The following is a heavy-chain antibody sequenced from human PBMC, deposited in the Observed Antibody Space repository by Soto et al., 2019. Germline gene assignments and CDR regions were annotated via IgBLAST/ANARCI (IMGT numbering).Heavy chain of an antibody. D-gene: IGHD4-17*01. CDR2: IYPGNSDT. Sequence: PGESLKISCKGFGYNFANSWIGWVRQIPGKGLEWMRSIYPGNSDTTYSPSSQGQDTLSVDESMSTAYLQCNSLKASDTAIYYCARAYGADDHWGQGTLVTVSS. CDR1: GYNFANSW. V-gene: IGHV5-51*01. J-gene: IGHJ4*02. CDR3: ARAYGADDH.